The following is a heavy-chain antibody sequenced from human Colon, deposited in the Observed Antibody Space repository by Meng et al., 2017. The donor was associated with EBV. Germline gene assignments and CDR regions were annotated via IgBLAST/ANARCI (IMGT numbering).Heavy chain of an antibody. CDR1: GGYLSSRKW. CDR2: IYHSGST. J-gene: IGHJ4*02. CDR3: ARVGAYCGGDCYHPR. Sequence: VQRQGSGPGLVKPSGTLSLACAGAGGYLSSRKWWSWVRQPPGKGLEWIGEIYHSGSTNYNPSLKSRVTISVDESKNQFSLGLSSVTAADTAVYYCARVGAYCGGDCYHPRWGQGTLVTVSS. V-gene: IGHV4-4*02. D-gene: IGHD2-21*02.